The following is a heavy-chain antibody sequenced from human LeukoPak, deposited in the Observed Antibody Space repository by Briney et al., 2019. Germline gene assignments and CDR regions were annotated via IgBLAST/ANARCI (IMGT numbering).Heavy chain of an antibody. CDR3: AATGSAWYESYYSYMDV. CDR2: ISSSSSYI. CDR1: GFTFSSYS. J-gene: IGHJ6*03. D-gene: IGHD6-19*01. V-gene: IGHV3-21*01. Sequence: NPGGSLRLSCAASGFTFSSYSMNWVRQAPGKGLEWVSSISSSSSYIYYADSVKGRFTISRDNPKNTLYLQINSLRPDDTALYHCAATGSAWYESYYSYMDVWGKGTTVIVSS.